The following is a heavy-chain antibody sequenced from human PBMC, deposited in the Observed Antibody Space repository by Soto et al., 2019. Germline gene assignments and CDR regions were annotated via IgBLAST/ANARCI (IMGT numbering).Heavy chain of an antibody. CDR2: IYPGDSDT. J-gene: IGHJ3*02. Sequence: PGESLKISCKISGKAFTSFWVVWVRQMPGRGLEWMGNIYPGDSDTRYTPPFQGQVTISADKSTNTAYLQWHSLQASDTALYYCAKQGDRGALEIWGQGTKVTVSS. D-gene: IGHD2-21*01. V-gene: IGHV5-51*01. CDR3: AKQGDRGALEI. CDR1: GKAFTSFW.